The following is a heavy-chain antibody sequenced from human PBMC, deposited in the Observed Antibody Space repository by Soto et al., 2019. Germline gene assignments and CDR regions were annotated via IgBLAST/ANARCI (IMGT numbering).Heavy chain of an antibody. CDR3: ARGYSYGYAGFDY. J-gene: IGHJ4*02. D-gene: IGHD5-18*01. CDR1: GFSLSNARMG. Sequence: KESGPVLVKPPETLTLTCTVSGFSLSNARMGVSWIRQPPGKALEWLAHIFSNDEKSNSTSLKSRLTISKDTSKSQVFLTMTNMDPVYTATYYFARGYSYGYAGFDYWGQGTLVTVSS. V-gene: IGHV2-26*01. CDR2: IFSNDEK.